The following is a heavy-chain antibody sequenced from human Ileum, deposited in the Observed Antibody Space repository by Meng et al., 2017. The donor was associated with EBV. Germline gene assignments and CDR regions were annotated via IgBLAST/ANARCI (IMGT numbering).Heavy chain of an antibody. V-gene: IGHV4-4*02. CDR1: GGSISVINW. CDR3: AKNGEKYFEY. CDR2: MSDSGIT. J-gene: IGHJ4*02. Sequence: QVPRTGPGPGLVNPSGTLSLTFAVSGGSISVINWWSWVRQSPEKGLEWIGEMSDSGITHYNPSLKSRVTISADKSNNQFSLKLTSVTSADTAVYFCAKNGEKYFEYWGQGTLVTVSS.